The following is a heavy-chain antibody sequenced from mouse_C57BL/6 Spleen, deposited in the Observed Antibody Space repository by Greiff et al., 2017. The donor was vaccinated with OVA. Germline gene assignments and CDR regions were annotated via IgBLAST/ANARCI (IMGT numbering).Heavy chain of an antibody. CDR2: ISSGGSYT. Sequence: EVQLKESGGDLVKPGGSLKLSCAASGFTFSSYGMSWVRQTPDKRLEWVATISSGGSYTYYPDSVKGRFTISRDNAKNTLYLQMSSLKSEDTAMYYCAEGGSFDYWGQGTTLTVSS. J-gene: IGHJ2*01. D-gene: IGHD1-1*02. CDR1: GFTFSSYG. V-gene: IGHV5-6*01. CDR3: AEGGSFDY.